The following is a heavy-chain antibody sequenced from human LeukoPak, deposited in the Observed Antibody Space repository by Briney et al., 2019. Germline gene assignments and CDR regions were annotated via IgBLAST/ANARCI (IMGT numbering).Heavy chain of an antibody. V-gene: IGHV4-4*07. CDR2: IFTSGST. J-gene: IGHJ4*02. CDR1: GDSINSYS. CDR3: ARRRTMFGYFAGEFDY. Sequence: SETLSLTCTVSGDSINSYSWIWIRQPAGKGLEWIGRIFTSGSTNYNPSLKSRVTMSVDTSKNQFSLKLTSVTAADTAVYYCARRRTMFGYFAGEFDYWGQGTLVTVSS. D-gene: IGHD3-10*02.